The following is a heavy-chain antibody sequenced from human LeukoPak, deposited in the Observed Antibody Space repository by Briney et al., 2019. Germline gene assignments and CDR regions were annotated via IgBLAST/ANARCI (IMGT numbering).Heavy chain of an antibody. Sequence: SVKVSCKAPGGTFSSYAISWVRQAPGQGLEWMGRIIPILGIANYAQKFQGRVTITADKSTSTAYMELSSLRSEDTAVYYCARPLNYYDSSGYYSDWGQGTLVTVSS. CDR3: ARPLNYYDSSGYYSD. CDR1: GGTFSSYA. D-gene: IGHD3-22*01. V-gene: IGHV1-69*04. CDR2: IIPILGIA. J-gene: IGHJ4*02.